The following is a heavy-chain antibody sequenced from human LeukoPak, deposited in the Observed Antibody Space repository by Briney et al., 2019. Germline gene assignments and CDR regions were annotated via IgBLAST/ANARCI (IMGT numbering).Heavy chain of an antibody. J-gene: IGHJ4*02. CDR2: ISVYNGNT. D-gene: IGHD3-22*01. Sequence: ASVKVSCKASGYTFTSYGISWVRQAPGQGLEWMGWISVYNGNTNYAQKLQGRVTMTTDTSTSTAYMELRSLRSDDTAVYYCARTLTYYYDSSGYYPPLGYWGQGTLVTVSS. CDR3: ARTLTYYYDSSGYYPPLGY. CDR1: GYTFTSYG. V-gene: IGHV1-18*01.